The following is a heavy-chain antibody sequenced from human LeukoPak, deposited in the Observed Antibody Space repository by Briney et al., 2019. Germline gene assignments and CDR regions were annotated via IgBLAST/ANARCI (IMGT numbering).Heavy chain of an antibody. Sequence: GASVKVSCKASGYTFTGYYMHWVRQAPGQGLEWMGWINPNSGGTNYAQKFQGWVTMTRDTSISTAYMELSRLRSDDTAVYYCARARRYCSGGSCYPNWFDPWGQGTLVTVSS. V-gene: IGHV1-2*04. CDR3: ARARRYCSGGSCYPNWFDP. CDR1: GYTFTGYY. D-gene: IGHD2-15*01. CDR2: INPNSGGT. J-gene: IGHJ5*02.